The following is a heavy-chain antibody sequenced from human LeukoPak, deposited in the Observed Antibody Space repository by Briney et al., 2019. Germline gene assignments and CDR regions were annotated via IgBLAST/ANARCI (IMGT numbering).Heavy chain of an antibody. J-gene: IGHJ4*02. D-gene: IGHD4-17*01. CDR2: IYNSGST. V-gene: IGHV4-61*02. CDR1: GGSISRGSYY. Sequence: SQTLSLTCVVSGGSISRGSYYWNWIRQPAGKGLEWMGRIYNSGSTNYNPSLKSRVTISADMSKNQVSLRLTSVTAADTAVYFCARVGPYVTKPDYWGQGTLVTVSS. CDR3: ARVGPYVTKPDY.